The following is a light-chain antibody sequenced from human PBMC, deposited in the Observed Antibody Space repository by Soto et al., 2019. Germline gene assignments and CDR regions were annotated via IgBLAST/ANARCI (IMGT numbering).Light chain of an antibody. CDR3: QQRTNVLS. Sequence: EIVLTQSPDTLSLSPGERATLSCRASQSVSANLAWYQQKPGQTPRLLIYDASKRATGIPARFSGSGSGTDFTLTVSGLEPEAFEVHYCQQRTNVLSFGGGTKVEVK. CDR1: QSVSAN. CDR2: DAS. J-gene: IGKJ4*01. V-gene: IGKV3-11*01.